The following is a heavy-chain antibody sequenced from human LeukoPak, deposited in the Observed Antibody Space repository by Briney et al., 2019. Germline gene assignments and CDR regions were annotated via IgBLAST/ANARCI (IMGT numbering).Heavy chain of an antibody. Sequence: GASVKVSCKASGYTFTSYGISWVRQAPGQGLEWMGWISAYNGNTNYAQKLQGRVTMTTDTSTSTAYMELRSLRSDDTAVYYCARDGGDYDFWSGYLHYFDYWGQGTLVTVSS. CDR2: ISAYNGNT. D-gene: IGHD3-3*01. CDR1: GYTFTSYG. J-gene: IGHJ4*02. CDR3: ARDGGDYDFWSGYLHYFDY. V-gene: IGHV1-18*01.